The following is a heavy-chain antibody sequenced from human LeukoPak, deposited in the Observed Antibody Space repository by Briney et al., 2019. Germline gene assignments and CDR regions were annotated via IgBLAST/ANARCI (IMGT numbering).Heavy chain of an antibody. CDR2: INPSGGST. CDR3: ARDLKDGYPLGAIDY. Sequence: ASVKVSCKASGYTFTSYYMHWVRQAPGQGLEWMGIINPSGGSTSYAQKFRGRVTMTRDTSTSTVYMELSSLRSEDTAVYYCARDLKDGYPLGAIDYWGQGTLVTVSS. V-gene: IGHV1-46*01. J-gene: IGHJ4*02. D-gene: IGHD5-24*01. CDR1: GYTFTSYY.